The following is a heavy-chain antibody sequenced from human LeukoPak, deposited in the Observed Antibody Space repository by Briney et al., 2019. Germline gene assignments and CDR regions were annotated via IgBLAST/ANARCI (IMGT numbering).Heavy chain of an antibody. Sequence: TGGSLRLSCAASGFTFSTYWMSWVRQAPGKGLEWVANIKQDGSEKYYVDSVKGRFTISRDNAKNSIYLQMNSLRAEDTAMYYCARDSAGNDYWGQGTLVTVSS. V-gene: IGHV3-7*01. CDR2: IKQDGSEK. CDR3: ARDSAGNDY. D-gene: IGHD6-13*01. J-gene: IGHJ4*02. CDR1: GFTFSTYW.